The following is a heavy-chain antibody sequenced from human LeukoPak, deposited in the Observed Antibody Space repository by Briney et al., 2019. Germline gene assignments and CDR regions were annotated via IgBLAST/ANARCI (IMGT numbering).Heavy chain of an antibody. J-gene: IGHJ4*02. D-gene: IGHD3-10*01. V-gene: IGHV1-2*06. CDR3: ANQQFASVRAFDS. CDR1: GYTFTDYH. CDR2: INPYSGGT. Sequence: GASVKVSCKASGYTFTDYHIHWVRQAPGQGLEWMGRINPYSGGTHYSQEFQGRVTMTRDTSISTAYMELSSLRSDDTALYYCANQQFASVRAFDSWGQGILVTVSS.